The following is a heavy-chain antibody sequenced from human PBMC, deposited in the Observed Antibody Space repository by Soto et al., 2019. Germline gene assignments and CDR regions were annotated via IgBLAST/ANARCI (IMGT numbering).Heavy chain of an antibody. CDR1: GGSISSSSYY. V-gene: IGHV4-39*01. CDR2: IYYSGST. Sequence: SETLSLTCTVSGGSISSSSYYWGWIRQPPGKGLEWIGSIYYSGSTYYNPSLKSRVTISVDTSKNQFSLKLSSVTAADTVVYYCARQGNYYDDRLGFDPGGQGTLVTVSS. D-gene: IGHD1-26*01. CDR3: ARQGNYYDDRLGFDP. J-gene: IGHJ5*02.